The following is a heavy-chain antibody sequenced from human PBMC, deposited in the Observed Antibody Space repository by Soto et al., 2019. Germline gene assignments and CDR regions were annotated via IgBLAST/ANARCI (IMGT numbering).Heavy chain of an antibody. CDR3: AREVSGYSSSQPYYYYYMDV. J-gene: IGHJ6*03. CDR2: ISAYNGKT. D-gene: IGHD6-6*01. CDR1: GYTFTSYG. Sequence: ASVKVSCKASGYTFTSYGISWVRQAPGQGLEWMGWISAYNGKTNYAQKLQGRVTMTTDTSTSTAYMELRSLRSDDTAVYYCAREVSGYSSSQPYYYYYMDVWGKGTTVTVSS. V-gene: IGHV1-18*01.